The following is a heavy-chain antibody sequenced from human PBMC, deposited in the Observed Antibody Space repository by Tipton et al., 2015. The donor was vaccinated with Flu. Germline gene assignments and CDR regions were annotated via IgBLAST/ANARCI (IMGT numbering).Heavy chain of an antibody. CDR1: GFTFSGHA. J-gene: IGHJ4*02. CDR2: ASYDGTTK. CDR3: ARVTGTYMNDYFDY. Sequence: SLRLSCVASGFTFSGHAMHWVRQAPGKGLEWVAVASYDGTTKFFADSVKGRFTMSRDNSKNTLYLRMNSLRTEDTAVYYCARVTGTYMNDYFDYWGQGTLVTVSS. D-gene: IGHD1-26*01. V-gene: IGHV3-30*04.